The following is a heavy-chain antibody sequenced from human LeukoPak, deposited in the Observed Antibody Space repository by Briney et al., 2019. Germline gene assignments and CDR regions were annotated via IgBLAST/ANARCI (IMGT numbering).Heavy chain of an antibody. CDR3: AITYTTVTTRY. V-gene: IGHV3-23*01. CDR1: GFTFNSYA. CDR2: ISGSGGST. Sequence: GGSLRLSRAASGFTFNSYAMSWVRQAPGKGLEWVSAISGSGGSTYYADSVKGRFTISRDNSKNTLYLQMNSLRAEDTAVYYCAITYTTVTTRYWGQGTLVTVSS. J-gene: IGHJ4*02. D-gene: IGHD4-17*01.